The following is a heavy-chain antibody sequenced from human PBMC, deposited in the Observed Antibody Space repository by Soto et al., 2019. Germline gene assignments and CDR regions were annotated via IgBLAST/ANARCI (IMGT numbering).Heavy chain of an antibody. CDR3: VRDFEY. CDR2: INSDGSST. CDR1: GFTFSTYW. J-gene: IGHJ4*02. Sequence: GGSLRLSCEASGFTFSTYWMHWVRQAPGKGLVWVSRINSDGSSTNYADSVKGRVTISRDNVKNTLYLQMNSLRTEDTAVYYCVRDFEYWGQGTLVTVSS. V-gene: IGHV3-74*01.